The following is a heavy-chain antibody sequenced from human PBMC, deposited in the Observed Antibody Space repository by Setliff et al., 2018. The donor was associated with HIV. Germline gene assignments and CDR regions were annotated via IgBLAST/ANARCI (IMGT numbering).Heavy chain of an antibody. D-gene: IGHD7-27*01. J-gene: IGHJ4*02. CDR3: ARELGGFDY. CDR2: FDPEDNKI. V-gene: IGHV1-24*01. CDR1: GYTVTELS. Sequence: AASVKVSCKVSGYTVTELSINWVRRAPGKGPEWMGGFDPEDNKIVYAQKFQGRVTTTEDTSTDTAYMELSSLRPEDTAVYYCARELGGFDYWGQGTLVTVSS.